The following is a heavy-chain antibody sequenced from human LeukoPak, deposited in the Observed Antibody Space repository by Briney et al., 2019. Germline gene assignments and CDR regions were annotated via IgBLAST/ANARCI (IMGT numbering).Heavy chain of an antibody. J-gene: IGHJ4*02. CDR2: IYPGDSDT. Sequence: GESLKISCKGSGYSFATYWIGWVRQMPGKGLEWMGIIYPGDSDTRYSPSFQGQVTISADKSITTAYLQWSSLKASDTAMYYCARRVYGSSDFYYAFDYWGQGTLVTVSS. CDR1: GYSFATYW. CDR3: ARRVYGSSDFYYAFDY. D-gene: IGHD3-22*01. V-gene: IGHV5-51*01.